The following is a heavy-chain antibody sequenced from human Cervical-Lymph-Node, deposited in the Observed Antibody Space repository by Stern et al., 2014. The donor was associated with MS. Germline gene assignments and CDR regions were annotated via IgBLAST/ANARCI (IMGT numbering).Heavy chain of an antibody. J-gene: IGHJ4*02. CDR1: GGSISSGGYY. V-gene: IGHV4-31*03. Sequence: VQLVESGPGLVKPSQTLSLTCTVSGGSISSGGYYWSWIRQHPGKGLEWIGYIYYRGSTYYNPSLKSRVTISVDTSKNQFSLKLSSVTAADTAVYYCARAVTPYYYDSSGLYFDYWGQGTLVTVSS. D-gene: IGHD3-22*01. CDR3: ARAVTPYYYDSSGLYFDY. CDR2: IYYRGST.